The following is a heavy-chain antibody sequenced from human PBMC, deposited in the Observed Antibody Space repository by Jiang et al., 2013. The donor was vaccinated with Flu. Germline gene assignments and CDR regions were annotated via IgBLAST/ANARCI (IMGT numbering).Heavy chain of an antibody. CDR2: GDSDT. Sequence: GDSDTRYSPSFQGQVTISADKSISTAYLQWSSLKASDTAMYYCARQSEAAVAGIISDYWGQGTLVTVSS. J-gene: IGHJ4*02. D-gene: IGHD6-19*01. V-gene: IGHV5-51*01. CDR3: ARQSEAAVAGIISDY.